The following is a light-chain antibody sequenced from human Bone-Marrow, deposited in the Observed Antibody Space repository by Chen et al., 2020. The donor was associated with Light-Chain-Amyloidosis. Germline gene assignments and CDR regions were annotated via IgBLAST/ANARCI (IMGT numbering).Light chain of an antibody. CDR2: RDT. V-gene: IGLV3-25*03. CDR1: DLPTKY. J-gene: IGLJ2*01. CDR3: QSADSSGTYEVI. Sequence: SYDLTQPPSVSVPPGPTARLTCSGDDLPTKYAYWYQQKPGQAPVLVIHRDTERPSGISERFSGSSSGTTATLTISGVQAEDEADYHCQSADSSGTYEVIFGGGTKLTVL.